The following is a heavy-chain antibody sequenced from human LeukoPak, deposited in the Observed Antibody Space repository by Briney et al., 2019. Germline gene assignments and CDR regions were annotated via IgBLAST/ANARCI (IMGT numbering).Heavy chain of an antibody. D-gene: IGHD1-26*01. Sequence: PGGSLRLSCAVSGFSLSSSYMSWVRQAPGKGLECVSFIYSTGTTKYADSVKGRFTISRHNSENTLYLQMNSLTDEDTAVYYCARALVGANSWFDPWGQGTLVTVSS. V-gene: IGHV3-53*04. CDR2: IYSTGTT. J-gene: IGHJ5*02. CDR3: ARALVGANSWFDP. CDR1: GFSLSSSY.